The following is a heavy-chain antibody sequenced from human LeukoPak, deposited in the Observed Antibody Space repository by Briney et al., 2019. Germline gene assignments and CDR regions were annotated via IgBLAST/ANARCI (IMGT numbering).Heavy chain of an antibody. D-gene: IGHD6-6*01. CDR3: ARDGDYSSSWVDY. CDR2: IWYDGSNK. V-gene: IGHV3-33*01. Sequence: GGSLRLSCAASGFTFSSYGMHWVRQAPGKGLEWVAVIWYDGSNKYYADSVKGRFTISRDNSKNTLYLQMNSLRAEDTAVYYCARDGDYSSSWVDYWGQGTLVTVSS. CDR1: GFTFSSYG. J-gene: IGHJ4*02.